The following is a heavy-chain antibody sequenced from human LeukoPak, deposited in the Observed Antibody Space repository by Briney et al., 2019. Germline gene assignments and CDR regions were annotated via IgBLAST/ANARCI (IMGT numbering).Heavy chain of an antibody. V-gene: IGHV3-23*01. CDR2: ISGSAGST. D-gene: IGHD4-17*01. CDR3: AKDRSTVTKAGREEY. CDR1: GFTVSSNY. J-gene: IGHJ4*02. Sequence: GGSLRLSCAASGFTVSSNYMSWVRQAPGKGLEWVSAISGSAGSTYYADSVKGRFTISRDNSKNTLYLQMNSLRAEDTAVYYCAKDRSTVTKAGREEYWGQGTLVTVSS.